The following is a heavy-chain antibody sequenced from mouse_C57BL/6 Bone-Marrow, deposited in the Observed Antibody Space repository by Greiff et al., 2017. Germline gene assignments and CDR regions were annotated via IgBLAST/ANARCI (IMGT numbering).Heavy chain of an antibody. CDR2: IYPGSGNT. D-gene: IGHD2-4*01. V-gene: IGHV1-76*01. J-gene: IGHJ3*01. CDR1: GYTFTDYY. Sequence: LQESGAELVRPGASVKLSCKASGYTFTDYYINWVKQRPGQGLEWIARIYPGSGNTYYNEKYKGKATLTAEKSSNTAYLQLSSLTSEDTAVYDGVRWGYDYDCGYWGQGTLVTVAA. CDR3: VRWGYDYDCGY.